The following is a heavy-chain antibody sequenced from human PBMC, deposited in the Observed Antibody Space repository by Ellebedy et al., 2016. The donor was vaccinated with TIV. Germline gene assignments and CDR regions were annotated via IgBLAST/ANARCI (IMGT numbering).Heavy chain of an antibody. CDR3: AKSGTTGSYYYYMDV. CDR2: IYTGGST. D-gene: IGHD1-1*01. V-gene: IGHV4-4*07. Sequence: GSLRLSXSVSGGSISSYYWAWIRQSAGKGLEWIGRIYTGGSTNYNPSLQSRVTISVDPSKNQFSVTLNSVTAADTAVYYCAKSGTTGSYYYYMDVWGKGTTVTVS. CDR1: GGSISSYY. J-gene: IGHJ6*03.